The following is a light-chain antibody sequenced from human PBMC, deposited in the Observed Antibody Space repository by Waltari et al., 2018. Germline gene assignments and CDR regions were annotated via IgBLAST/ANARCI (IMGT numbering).Light chain of an antibody. CDR3: CSYAGRGTYV. V-gene: IGLV2-23*02. CDR1: PSDVGSYDL. J-gene: IGLJ1*01. CDR2: EVF. Sequence: SALTQPASVSGTPGPSIPLPCTGTPSDVGSYDLVSWSQQHPGEAPTLLIFEVFKRPPDISRRFSGSKSGSTASLTISGLQPEDEADYYCCSYAGRGTYVFGSGTKVTVL.